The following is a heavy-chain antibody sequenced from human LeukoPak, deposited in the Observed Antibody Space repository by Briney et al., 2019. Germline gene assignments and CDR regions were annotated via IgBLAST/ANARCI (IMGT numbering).Heavy chain of an antibody. D-gene: IGHD1-1*01. CDR3: ARESHETREDY. J-gene: IGHJ4*02. V-gene: IGHV1-3*01. Sequence: ASVKVSCKASGYTFSTYTMHWVRQAPGQRLEWMGWINAGNGNTKYSQRFEGRVTITRDTSASTAYMELSSLRSEDTAVYYCARESHETREDYWGQGTLVTVSS. CDR2: INAGNGNT. CDR1: GYTFSTYT.